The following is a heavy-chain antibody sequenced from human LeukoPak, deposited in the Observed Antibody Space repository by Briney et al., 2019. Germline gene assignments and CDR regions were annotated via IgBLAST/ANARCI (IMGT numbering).Heavy chain of an antibody. CDR1: GGSISSSSYY. V-gene: IGHV4-39*07. CDR2: IYYSGST. D-gene: IGHD3-22*01. CDR3: ARDSEDYDSSGYYYVGY. Sequence: SETLSLTCTVSGGSISSSSYYWGWIRQPPGKGLEWIGSIYYSGSTYYNPSLKSRVTISVDTSKNQFSLKLSSVTAADTAVYYCARDSEDYDSSGYYYVGYWGQGTLVTVSS. J-gene: IGHJ4*02.